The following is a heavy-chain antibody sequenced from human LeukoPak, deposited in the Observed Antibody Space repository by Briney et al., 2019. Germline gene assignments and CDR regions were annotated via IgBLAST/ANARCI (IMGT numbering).Heavy chain of an antibody. CDR1: GGSISSSSYY. CDR3: ARGGYSSSWLNY. D-gene: IGHD6-13*01. CDR2: IYYSGST. V-gene: IGHV4-39*07. J-gene: IGHJ4*02. Sequence: PSETLSLTCTVSGGSISSSSYYWGWIRQPPGKGLEWIGSIYYSGSTYYNPSLKSRVTISVDTSKNQFSLKLSSVTAADTAVYYCARGGYSSSWLNYWGQGTLVTVSS.